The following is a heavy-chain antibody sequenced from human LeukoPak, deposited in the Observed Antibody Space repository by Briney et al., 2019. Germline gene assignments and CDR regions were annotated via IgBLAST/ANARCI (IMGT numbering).Heavy chain of an antibody. J-gene: IGHJ6*02. Sequence: GGSLRLSCAAPGFTFSSYWMPWVRQAPGKGLVWVSRINSDGSSTSYADSVKGRFTISRDNAKNTLYLQMNSLRAEDTAVYYCARVPHFPHCSSTSCPYGMDVWGQGTTVTVSS. CDR1: GFTFSSYW. D-gene: IGHD2-2*01. CDR3: ARVPHFPHCSSTSCPYGMDV. CDR2: INSDGSST. V-gene: IGHV3-74*01.